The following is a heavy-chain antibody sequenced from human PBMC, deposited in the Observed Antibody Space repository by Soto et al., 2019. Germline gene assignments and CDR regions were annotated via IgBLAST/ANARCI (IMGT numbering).Heavy chain of an antibody. CDR3: TRDPGGGDWNYVLGAIDY. Sequence: EVQLVESGGGLVKPGRSLRLSCTASGFTFGDYAMSWFRQAPGKGLEWVGFIRSKAYGGTTEYAESVKGRFTISRDDSKSIAYLQMNSLKTEDPAVYYCTRDPGGGDWNYVLGAIDYWGQGTLVTVSS. D-gene: IGHD1-7*01. J-gene: IGHJ4*02. V-gene: IGHV3-49*05. CDR1: GFTFGDYA. CDR2: IRSKAYGGTT.